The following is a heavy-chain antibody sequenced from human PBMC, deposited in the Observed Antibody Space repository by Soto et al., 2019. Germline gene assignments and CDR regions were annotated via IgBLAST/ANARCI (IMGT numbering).Heavy chain of an antibody. J-gene: IGHJ4*02. V-gene: IGHV3-23*01. D-gene: IGHD3-22*01. CDR1: GFTFSSYA. CDR2: ISGSGGST. CDR3: AKQGWSSHYYDSSGYYGSPLDY. Sequence: GGSLRLSCAASGFTFSSYAMSWVRQAPGKGLEWVSAISGSGGSTYYADSVKGRFTISRDNSKNTLYLQMNSLRAEDTAVYYCAKQGWSSHYYDSSGYYGSPLDYWGQGTLVTVSS.